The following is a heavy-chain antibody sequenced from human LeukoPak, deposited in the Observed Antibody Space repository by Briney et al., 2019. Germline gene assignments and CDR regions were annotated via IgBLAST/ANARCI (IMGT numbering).Heavy chain of an antibody. Sequence: ASVKVSCKASGYTFTGYYMHWVRQAPGQGLEWMGRINPNGGGINFAQKFQGRVTMTRDTSISTAYMELSSLRSEDTAVYYCARAYGSGSYYNPLRYWGQGTLVTVSS. J-gene: IGHJ4*02. CDR2: INPNGGGI. V-gene: IGHV1-2*06. CDR3: ARAYGSGSYYNPLRY. CDR1: GYTFTGYY. D-gene: IGHD3-10*01.